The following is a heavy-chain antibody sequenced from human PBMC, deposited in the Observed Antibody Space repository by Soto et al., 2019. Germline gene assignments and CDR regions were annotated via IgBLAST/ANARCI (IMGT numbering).Heavy chain of an antibody. V-gene: IGHV3-53*01. Sequence: GGSLRLSCAASGFTVSSNYMSWVRQAPGKGLEWVSVIYSGGSTYYADSVKGRFTISRDNSKNTLYLQMNSLGAEDTAVYYCARDANGDFWFDYWGQGTLVTVSS. D-gene: IGHD3-3*01. CDR3: ARDANGDFWFDY. CDR2: IYSGGST. J-gene: IGHJ4*02. CDR1: GFTVSSNY.